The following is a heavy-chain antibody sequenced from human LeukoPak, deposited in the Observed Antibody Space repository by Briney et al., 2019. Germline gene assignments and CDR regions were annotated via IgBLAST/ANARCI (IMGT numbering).Heavy chain of an antibody. J-gene: IGHJ4*02. CDR2: INHSRST. V-gene: IGHV4-34*01. CDR3: ARHGGLLSGWYFWRY. Sequence: SETLSLTCAVYGGSFSGYYWSWIRQPPGKGLEWIGEINHSRSTNYNPSLKSRVTISVDTSKNQFSLKLSSVTAADTAVYYCARHGGLLSGWYFWRYWGQGTLVTVSS. D-gene: IGHD6-19*01. CDR1: GGSFSGYY.